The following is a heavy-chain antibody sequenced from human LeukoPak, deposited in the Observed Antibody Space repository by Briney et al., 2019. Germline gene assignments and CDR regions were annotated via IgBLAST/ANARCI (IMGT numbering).Heavy chain of an antibody. D-gene: IGHD5-24*01. J-gene: IGHJ4*02. CDR3: ARHESRRDGYNLGY. CDR2: IYYSGST. CDR1: GGSISSYY. Sequence: PSETLSLTCTVSGGSISSYYWSWIRQPPGKGLEWIGYIYYSGSTNYNPSLKSRVTISVDTSKNQFSLKLSSVTAADTAVYYCARHESRRDGYNLGYWGQGTLVTVSS. V-gene: IGHV4-59*08.